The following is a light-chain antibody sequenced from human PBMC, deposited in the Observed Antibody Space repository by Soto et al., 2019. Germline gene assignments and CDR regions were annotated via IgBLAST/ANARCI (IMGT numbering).Light chain of an antibody. V-gene: IGKV3-20*01. J-gene: IGKJ2*01. Sequence: EIVLTQSPGTLSLSPGERATLSCRASQAIRSTHLAWYQQKPGQAPRLLMYLSSTRAPGIPDRFSGSGSGTDFTLSISRLEPEDFAVYYCQQYDSSPYTFGQGTKVDIK. CDR2: LSS. CDR1: QAIRSTH. CDR3: QQYDSSPYT.